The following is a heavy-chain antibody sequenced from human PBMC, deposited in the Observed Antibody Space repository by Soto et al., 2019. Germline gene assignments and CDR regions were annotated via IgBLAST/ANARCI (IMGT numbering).Heavy chain of an antibody. J-gene: IGHJ5*02. D-gene: IGHD2-8*01. CDR3: ARAWAASPCTNGVCFLPYNWFDP. CDR1: GGTFSSYA. CDR2: IIPIFGTA. Sequence: ASVKVSCKASGGTFSSYAISWVRQAPGQGLEWMGGIIPIFGTANYAQKFQGRVTITADESTSTAYMELSSLRSEDTAVYYCARAWAASPCTNGVCFLPYNWFDPWGQGTLVTVSS. V-gene: IGHV1-69*13.